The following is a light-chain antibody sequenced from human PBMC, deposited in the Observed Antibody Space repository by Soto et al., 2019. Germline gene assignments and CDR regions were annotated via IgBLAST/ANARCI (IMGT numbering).Light chain of an antibody. CDR2: GAS. CDR3: QQYSNWPIT. J-gene: IGKJ3*01. CDR1: QSVSSS. Sequence: EIVMTQSPATLSVSPGETATLSCRAIQSVSSSLALSPQQPGQAPRLLLYGASTRATVIPARFSGSGSGTDFNLTISSLQSEDFAVYYCQQYSNWPITFGPGTNVDIK. V-gene: IGKV3-15*01.